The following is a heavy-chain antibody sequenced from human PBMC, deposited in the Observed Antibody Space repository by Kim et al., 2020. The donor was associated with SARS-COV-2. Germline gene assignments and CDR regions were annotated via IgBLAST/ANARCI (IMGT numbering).Heavy chain of an antibody. CDR3: ARAAPYYDFWSGPEYYFDY. J-gene: IGHJ4*02. CDR2: INHSGST. D-gene: IGHD3-3*01. CDR1: GGSFSGYY. Sequence: SETLSLTCAVYGGSFSGYYWSWIRQPPGKGLEWIGEINHSGSTNYNPSLKSRVTISVDTSKNQFSLKLSSVTAADTAVYYCARAAPYYDFWSGPEYYFDYWGQGTLVTVSS. V-gene: IGHV4-34*01.